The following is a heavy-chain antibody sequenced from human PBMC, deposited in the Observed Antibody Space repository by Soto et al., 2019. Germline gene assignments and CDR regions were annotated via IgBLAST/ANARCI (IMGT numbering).Heavy chain of an antibody. J-gene: IGHJ4*02. CDR2: ISYDGSNK. CDR1: GFIFSSYA. D-gene: IGHD1-20*01. Sequence: QVQLVESRGGVVQPGRSLRLSCAASGFIFSSYAMHWVRQAPGKGLEWVAVISYDGSNKYYAESVKGRFTISRDNSKNTLYLQMNSLRAEDTAVYYCAREGRIAGGFDYWGQGTLVTVSS. V-gene: IGHV3-30-3*01. CDR3: AREGRIAGGFDY.